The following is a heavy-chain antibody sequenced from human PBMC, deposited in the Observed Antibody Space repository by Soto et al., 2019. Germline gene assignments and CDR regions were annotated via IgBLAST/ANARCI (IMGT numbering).Heavy chain of an antibody. CDR2: ISGSGGST. Sequence: GVLRLSCAASGFTFSSYAMSWVRQAPGKGLEWVSAISGSGGSTYYADSVKGRFTISRDNSKNTLYLQMNSLRAEDTAVYYCAKVTMIVVVIMYFDYWGQGTLVTVSS. CDR3: AKVTMIVVVIMYFDY. D-gene: IGHD3-22*01. V-gene: IGHV3-23*01. CDR1: GFTFSSYA. J-gene: IGHJ4*02.